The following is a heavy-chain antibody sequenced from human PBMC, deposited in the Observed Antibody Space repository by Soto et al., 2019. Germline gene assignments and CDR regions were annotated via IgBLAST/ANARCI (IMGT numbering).Heavy chain of an antibody. Sequence: SETLSLTCTVSGGSISSYYWSWIRQPPGKGLEWIGYIYYSGSTNYNPSLKSRVTISVDTSKNQFSLRLSSVTAADTAVYYCARAYGGYADYWGQGALVTVS. D-gene: IGHD5-12*01. V-gene: IGHV4-59*01. CDR2: IYYSGST. CDR3: ARAYGGYADY. CDR1: GGSISSYY. J-gene: IGHJ4*02.